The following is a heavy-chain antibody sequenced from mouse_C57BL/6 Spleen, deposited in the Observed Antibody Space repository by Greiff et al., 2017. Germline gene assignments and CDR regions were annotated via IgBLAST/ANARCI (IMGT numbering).Heavy chain of an antibody. J-gene: IGHJ3*01. V-gene: IGHV14-4*01. CDR1: GFNIKDDY. D-gene: IGHD2-3*01. CDR3: TKGGYDTWFAY. Sequence: EVQLQESGAELVRPGASVKLSCTASGFNIKDDYMHWVKQRPEQGLEWIGWIDPENGDTEYASKFQGKATITADTSSNTAYLQLSSLTSEDTAVYYCTKGGYDTWFAYWGQGTLVTVSA. CDR2: IDPENGDT.